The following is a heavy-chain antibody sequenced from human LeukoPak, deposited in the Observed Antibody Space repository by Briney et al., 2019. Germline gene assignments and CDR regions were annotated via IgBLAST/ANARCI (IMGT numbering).Heavy chain of an antibody. CDR1: GYTFTSYG. J-gene: IGHJ5*02. CDR2: ISAYNGNT. Sequence: RASVKVSCKASGYTFTSYGISWVRQAPGQGLEWMGWISAYNGNTNYAQKLQGRVTMTTDTSTSTAYMELRSLRSDDTAVYYCALTPTFGVVTTFYGNWFDPWGQGTLVTVSS. D-gene: IGHD2-21*02. V-gene: IGHV1-18*01. CDR3: ALTPTFGVVTTFYGNWFDP.